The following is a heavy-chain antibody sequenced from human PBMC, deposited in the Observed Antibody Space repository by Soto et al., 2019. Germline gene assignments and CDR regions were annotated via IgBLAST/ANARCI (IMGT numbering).Heavy chain of an antibody. D-gene: IGHD5-12*01. Sequence: LRLSCAASGFTFSSYAMHWVRQAPGKGLEWVAVISYDGSNKYYADSVKGRFTISRDNSKNTLYLQMNSLRAEDTAVYYCARDRGGGYDYYYYGMDVWGQGTTVTVSS. J-gene: IGHJ6*02. CDR2: ISYDGSNK. V-gene: IGHV3-30-3*01. CDR3: ARDRGGGYDYYYYGMDV. CDR1: GFTFSSYA.